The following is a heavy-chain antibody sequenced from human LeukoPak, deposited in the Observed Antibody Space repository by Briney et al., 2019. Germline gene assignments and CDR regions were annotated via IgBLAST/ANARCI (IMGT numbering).Heavy chain of an antibody. Sequence: SLSLSCAASGFTFYDYALLRLRQAPGIGLVWGLGTSWNSGSIGYADSVKGRFTIPRDNAKNSLYLQMNSLRAEDTALYYCAKAPIVVVPAAIEDWYFDLWGRGTLVTVSS. CDR3: AKAPIVVVPAAIEDWYFDL. J-gene: IGHJ2*01. V-gene: IGHV3-9*01. D-gene: IGHD2-2*02. CDR2: TSWNSGSI. CDR1: GFTFYDYA.